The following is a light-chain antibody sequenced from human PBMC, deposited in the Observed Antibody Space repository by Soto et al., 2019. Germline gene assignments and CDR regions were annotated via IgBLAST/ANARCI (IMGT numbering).Light chain of an antibody. CDR3: QQRYSTPPT. J-gene: IGKJ1*01. CDR1: QSIGRN. CDR2: TSS. V-gene: IGKV1-39*01. Sequence: DIQMTQSPASLSASVGDRVTISCRASQSIGRNLNWYQQKPGKAPTLLMFTSSNLQSGVPSRFSGSGSGTDFIFTISSLQPEDFATYYCQQRYSTPPTVGQGTKVDSK.